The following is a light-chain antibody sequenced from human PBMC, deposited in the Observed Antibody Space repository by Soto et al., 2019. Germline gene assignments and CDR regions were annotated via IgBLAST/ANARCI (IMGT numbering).Light chain of an antibody. CDR3: QQHNGYSERM. V-gene: IGKV1-5*01. CDR1: QSISTW. CDR2: GAS. J-gene: IGKJ1*01. Sequence: DIQMPQSPSTLSASAGDRVTVTCRASQSISTWLAWYQQKPGKAPKLLIYGASSLASGVPSRFSGSGSGTEFTLTISSLQPDDFATYYCQQHNGYSERMFGQGTKVDI.